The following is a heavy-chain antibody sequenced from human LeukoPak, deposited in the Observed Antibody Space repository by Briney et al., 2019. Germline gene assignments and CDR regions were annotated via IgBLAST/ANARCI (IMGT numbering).Heavy chain of an antibody. V-gene: IGHV3-21*01. CDR3: ARAPEYSSSYFDAFDI. Sequence: GGSLRLSCAASGFTFSSYSMNWVRQAPGKGLEWVSSISSSSSYIYYADSVKGRFTISRDNAKNSLYLQMNSLRAEDTAVYYCARAPEYSSSYFDAFDIWGQGTMVTVSS. D-gene: IGHD6-6*01. J-gene: IGHJ3*02. CDR1: GFTFSSYS. CDR2: ISSSSSYI.